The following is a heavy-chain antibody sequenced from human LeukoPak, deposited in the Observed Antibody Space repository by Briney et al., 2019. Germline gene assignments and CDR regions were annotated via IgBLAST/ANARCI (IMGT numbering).Heavy chain of an antibody. J-gene: IGHJ5*02. Sequence: PSETLSLTCTVSGGSISSYYWSWIRQPPGKGLEWIGYIYYSGSTNYNPSLKSRVTISVDTSKNQFSLKLSSVTAADTAVYYCARGRLRFRFDPWGQGTLVTVSS. D-gene: IGHD3-3*01. V-gene: IGHV4-59*01. CDR1: GGSISSYY. CDR3: ARGRLRFRFDP. CDR2: IYYSGST.